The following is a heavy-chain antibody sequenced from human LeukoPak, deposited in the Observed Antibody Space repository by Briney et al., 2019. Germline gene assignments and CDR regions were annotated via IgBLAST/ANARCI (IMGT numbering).Heavy chain of an antibody. D-gene: IGHD6-13*01. CDR3: AREYGSSWSPFDY. CDR1: GFTFSDYY. V-gene: IGHV3-11*01. CDR2: TSSSDSTI. J-gene: IGHJ4*02. Sequence: PGGSLRLSCAASGFTFSDYYMSWIRQAPGKGLEWVSYTSSSDSTIYYADSVKGRFTISRDNAKNSLYLQMNSLRAEDTAVYYCAREYGSSWSPFDYWGQGTLVTVSS.